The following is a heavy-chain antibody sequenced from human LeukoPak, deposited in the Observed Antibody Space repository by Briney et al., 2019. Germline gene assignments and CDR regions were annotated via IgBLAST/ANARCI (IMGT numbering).Heavy chain of an antibody. J-gene: IGHJ4*02. CDR1: GGTFSSYA. Sequence: GASVKVSCKASGGTFSSYAISWVRQAPGQGLEWMGWINPNSGGTNYAQKFQGRVTITRNTSISTAYMELSSLRSDDTAVYYCARDQNYYGSGSYVDYWGQGTLVTVSS. D-gene: IGHD3-10*01. V-gene: IGHV1-8*03. CDR3: ARDQNYYGSGSYVDY. CDR2: INPNSGGT.